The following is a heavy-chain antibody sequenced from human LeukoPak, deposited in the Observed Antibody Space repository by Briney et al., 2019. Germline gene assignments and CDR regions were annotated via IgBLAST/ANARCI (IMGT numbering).Heavy chain of an antibody. CDR2: IYYSGST. CDR1: GGSISSYY. V-gene: IGHV4-59*08. J-gene: IGHJ5*02. CDR3: ARHSDKNYYDFWSGQNWFDP. D-gene: IGHD3-3*01. Sequence: SETLSLTCTVSGGSISSYYWSWIRQPPGKGLEWIGYIYYSGSTNYNPSLKSRVTISVDTSKNQFSLKLSSVTAADTAVHYCARHSDKNYYDFWSGQNWFDPWGQGTLVTVSS.